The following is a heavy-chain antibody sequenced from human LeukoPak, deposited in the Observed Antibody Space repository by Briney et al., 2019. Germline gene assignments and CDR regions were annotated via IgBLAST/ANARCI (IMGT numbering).Heavy chain of an antibody. V-gene: IGHV1-69*13. CDR3: ARVTHTELSTWFDP. CDR2: IIPIFGTA. J-gene: IGHJ5*02. CDR1: VCTFSSYA. D-gene: IGHD5-18*01. Sequence: SENLSCNASVCTFSSYAISWGRHAPGQGLEWMGGIIPIFGTANYAQKFQGRVTITADESTTTAYMELSSLRSEDTAVYYCARVTHTELSTWFDPWGQGTLVTVSS.